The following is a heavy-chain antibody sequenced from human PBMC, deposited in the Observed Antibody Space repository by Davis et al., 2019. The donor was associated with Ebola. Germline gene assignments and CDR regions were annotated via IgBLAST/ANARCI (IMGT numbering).Heavy chain of an antibody. V-gene: IGHV3-30*03. CDR3: VRDFFEFSSSSFADS. Sequence: GGSLRLSCDASGFTFSRYGMHWVRQAPGKGPEWLTYIFFDGIETFYADSVKDRFTISRDNSKNTLYLQMGRLRSDDTAMYYGVRDFFEFSSSSFADSWGQGTLVTVSS. D-gene: IGHD6-6*01. CDR1: GFTFSRYG. J-gene: IGHJ4*02. CDR2: IFFDGIET.